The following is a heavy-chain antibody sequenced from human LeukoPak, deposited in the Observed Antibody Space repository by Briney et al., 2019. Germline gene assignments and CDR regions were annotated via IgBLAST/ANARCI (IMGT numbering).Heavy chain of an antibody. J-gene: IGHJ6*03. CDR1: GFTFSGYY. V-gene: IGHV3-11*01. D-gene: IGHD2-8*01. Sequence: GRSLRLSCAASGFTFSGYYMSWIRQAPGKGLEWVSYISSSGSTIYYADSVMGRFTISRDNAKNSLYLQMNSLRAEDTAVYYCARATYGYYYYMDVWGKGTTVTISS. CDR3: ARATYGYYYYMDV. CDR2: ISSSGSTI.